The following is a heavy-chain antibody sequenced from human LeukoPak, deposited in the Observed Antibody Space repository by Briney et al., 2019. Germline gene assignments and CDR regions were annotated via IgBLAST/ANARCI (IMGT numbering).Heavy chain of an antibody. V-gene: IGHV4-59*01. D-gene: IGHD4-17*01. CDR3: ARDPTTVTKGLDI. J-gene: IGHJ3*02. Sequence: SETLSLTCTVPGGSISSYYWTWIRQPPGKGLEFIGYIYSSGSTNYNPSLKSRVAISVDTAKNQFSLKLSSVTAADTAVYYCARDPTTVTKGLDIWGQGTMVTVSS. CDR2: IYSSGST. CDR1: GGSISSYY.